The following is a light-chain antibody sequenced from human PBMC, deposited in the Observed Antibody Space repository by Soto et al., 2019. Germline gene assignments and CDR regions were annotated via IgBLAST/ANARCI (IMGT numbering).Light chain of an antibody. CDR2: RNN. J-gene: IGLJ2*01. CDR3: QSYDSSLSGWEV. V-gene: IGLV1-40*01. Sequence: QSVLTQPPSVSGAPGQRVTISCTGSSSNIGAGYDVHWYQQLPGTAPKLLIYRNNNRPSGVPDRFSGSKSGTSASLAITGLQAEDEADYYCQSYDSSLSGWEVFGGGTQLTVL. CDR1: SSNIGAGYD.